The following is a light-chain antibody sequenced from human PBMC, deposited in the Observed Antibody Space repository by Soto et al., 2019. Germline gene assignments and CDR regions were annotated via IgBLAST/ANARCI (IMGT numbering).Light chain of an antibody. CDR2: LGS. Sequence: DIVMAQSPLSLPVTPGEPASISCRSSQSLLHSDGFHSLDWYLQKPGQSPQLLIYLGSNRASGVPYRFSGSGSGTDFTLKISRVEAEDVGLYYCMQALQTPYTFGQGTKLEIK. CDR3: MQALQTPYT. V-gene: IGKV2-28*01. J-gene: IGKJ2*01. CDR1: QSLLHSDGFHS.